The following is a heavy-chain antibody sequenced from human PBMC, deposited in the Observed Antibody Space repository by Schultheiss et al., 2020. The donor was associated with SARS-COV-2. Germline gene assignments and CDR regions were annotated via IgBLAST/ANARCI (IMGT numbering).Heavy chain of an antibody. D-gene: IGHD6-13*01. V-gene: IGHV3-30*03. CDR1: GFTFSSYD. Sequence: GGSLRLSCAASGFTFSSYDMHWVRQAPGKGLEWVAVISYDGSNKYYADSVKGRFTISRDNSKNTLYLQMNSLRAEDTAVYYCARDDKYSSSWYHWYFDLWGRGTLVTVSS. CDR2: ISYDGSNK. J-gene: IGHJ2*01. CDR3: ARDDKYSSSWYHWYFDL.